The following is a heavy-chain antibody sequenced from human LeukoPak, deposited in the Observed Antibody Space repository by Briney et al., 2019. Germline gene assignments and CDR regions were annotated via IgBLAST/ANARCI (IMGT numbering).Heavy chain of an antibody. CDR2: INTSGST. V-gene: IGHV4-4*07. CDR1: AASISSYY. D-gene: IGHD3-10*01. Sequence: SETLSLTCTVSAASISSYYWNSVRQPAGKGLEWLGRINTSGSTHYNPSVKSRVTMSVDTSKNQFSLKLSSVTAADTAVYYCARGDYSYGSGSYPRGWFDPWGQGTLVTVSS. CDR3: ARGDYSYGSGSYPRGWFDP. J-gene: IGHJ5*02.